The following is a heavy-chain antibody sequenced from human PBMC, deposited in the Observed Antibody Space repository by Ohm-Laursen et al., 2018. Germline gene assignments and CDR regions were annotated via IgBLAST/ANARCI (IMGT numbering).Heavy chain of an antibody. V-gene: IGHV3-21*01. CDR1: GFIFSSYG. Sequence: GSLRLSCAASGFIFSSYGMNWVRQAPGKGLEWLSYISSSSGDIYYADSVLGRFTTSRDKAKNSLYLQMNSLRAEDTAVYYCAREVHYSEDYWGQGTLVIVSS. D-gene: IGHD3-10*01. CDR2: ISSSSGDI. J-gene: IGHJ4*02. CDR3: AREVHYSEDY.